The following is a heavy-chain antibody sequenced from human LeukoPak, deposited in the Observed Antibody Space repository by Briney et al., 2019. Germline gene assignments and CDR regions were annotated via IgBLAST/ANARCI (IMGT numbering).Heavy chain of an antibody. V-gene: IGHV5-51*01. J-gene: IGHJ4*02. CDR3: ARRRGQESNDY. D-gene: IGHD3-10*01. Sequence: GESLKISCKGSGYSFTSYWIGWVRQMPGKGLEWMGIIYPGDSDTRYSPSFQGHVTISADKSISTAYLQWNSLKASDTAVYYCARRRGQESNDYWGQGTLVTVSS. CDR2: IYPGDSDT. CDR1: GYSFTSYW.